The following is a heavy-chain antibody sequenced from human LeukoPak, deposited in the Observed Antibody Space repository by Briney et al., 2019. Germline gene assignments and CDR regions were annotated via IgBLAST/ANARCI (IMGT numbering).Heavy chain of an antibody. CDR2: IYYSGST. D-gene: IGHD2-8*01. J-gene: IGHJ5*02. V-gene: IGHV4-59*08. CDR1: GGSISSYY. CDR3: ARRYCTNGVCHNWFDP. Sequence: PSETLSLTCTVSGGSISSYYWSWIRQPPGKGLEWIGYIYYSGSTNYNPSLKSRVTISVDTSKNQFSLKLSSVTAADTAVYYCARRYCTNGVCHNWFDPWGQGTLVIVSS.